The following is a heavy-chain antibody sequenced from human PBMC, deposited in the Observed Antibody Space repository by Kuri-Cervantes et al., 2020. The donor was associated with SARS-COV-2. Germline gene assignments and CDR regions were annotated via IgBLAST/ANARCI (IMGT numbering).Heavy chain of an antibody. J-gene: IGHJ5*02. CDR3: AIGGNCWHA. Sequence: GESLKISCAASGFTFSSYWMSWVRQAPGKGLEWVANIGQDGSVKYYVDSAKGRFTISRDNAKNSLYLQMNSLRTDDMAVYYCAIGGNCWHAWGQGTLVTVSS. V-gene: IGHV3-7*01. CDR1: GFTFSSYW. CDR2: IGQDGSVK. D-gene: IGHD1-26*01.